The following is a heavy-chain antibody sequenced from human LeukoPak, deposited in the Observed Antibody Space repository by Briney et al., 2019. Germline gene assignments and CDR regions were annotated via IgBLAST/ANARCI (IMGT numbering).Heavy chain of an antibody. V-gene: IGHV3-23*01. CDR3: AKDTSVVRGVNDY. D-gene: IGHD3-10*01. Sequence: GGPLRLSCAASGFTFSSYAMSWVRQAPGKGLEWVSAISGSGGSTYYADSVKGRFTISRDNSKNTLYLQMSSLRAEDTAVYYCAKDTSVVRGVNDYWGQGTLVTVSS. CDR2: ISGSGGST. CDR1: GFTFSSYA. J-gene: IGHJ4*02.